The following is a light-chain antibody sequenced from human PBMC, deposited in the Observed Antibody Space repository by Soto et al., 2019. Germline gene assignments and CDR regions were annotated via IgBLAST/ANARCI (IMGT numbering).Light chain of an antibody. CDR3: QKYKSAPLT. J-gene: IGKJ4*01. CDR1: QSISNY. V-gene: IGKV1-27*01. CDR2: AAS. Sequence: DIPMTQSPSSLSASVGDRVTLTCRASQSISNYLAWYQQKPGRVPKVLISAASTLQSGLPSRFSGSGSGTDFTLTISSVQPDYVATYYCQKYKSAPLTFGGGTKVDIK.